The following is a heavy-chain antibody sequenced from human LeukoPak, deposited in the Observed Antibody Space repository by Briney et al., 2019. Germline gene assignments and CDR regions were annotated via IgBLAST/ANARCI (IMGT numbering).Heavy chain of an antibody. D-gene: IGHD2-21*02. CDR2: MYYTGST. J-gene: IGHJ4*02. V-gene: IGHV4-59*07. Sequence: SDTLSLTCTLSGGSLSNYYWSCIRHPPGKGREWMGYMYYTGSTYYHPSLKSRVTISVDTSKNQFSLKLRFVTAADTAVYYCASSYPLGSNSDYYTHFDYWGQGTLVTVSA. CDR1: GGSLSNYY. CDR3: ASSYPLGSNSDYYTHFDY.